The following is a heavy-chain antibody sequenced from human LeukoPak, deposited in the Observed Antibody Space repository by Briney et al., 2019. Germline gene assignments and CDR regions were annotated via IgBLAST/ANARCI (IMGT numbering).Heavy chain of an antibody. J-gene: IGHJ5*02. D-gene: IGHD1-1*01. Sequence: PSETLSLTCTVSGGSISSYYWSWIRQPPGKGLEWIGHIYGSGSTNYNPSLKSRVTLSVDTSKNQFSLKLSSVAAADTAVYYCAREGTSGTHLNWFDPWGQGTLVTVSS. CDR3: AREGTSGTHLNWFDP. CDR2: IYGSGST. V-gene: IGHV4-59*01. CDR1: GGSISSYY.